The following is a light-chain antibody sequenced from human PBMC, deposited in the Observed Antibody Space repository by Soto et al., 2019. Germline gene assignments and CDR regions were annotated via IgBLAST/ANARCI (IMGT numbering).Light chain of an antibody. CDR1: SSNIGKNY. CDR3: GTWDTSLSAVV. Sequence: QSVLTQPPSVSAAPGQKVTISCPGASSNIGKNYVSWYQQLPGAAPKLVIFDTNKRPSGIPDRFSGSKSGTSAALDITALQTGDEADYYCGTWDTSLSAVVFGGGTQLTVL. J-gene: IGLJ7*01. CDR2: DTN. V-gene: IGLV1-51*01.